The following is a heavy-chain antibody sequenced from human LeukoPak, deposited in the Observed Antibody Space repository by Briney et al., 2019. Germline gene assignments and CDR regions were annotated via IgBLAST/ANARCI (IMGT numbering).Heavy chain of an antibody. CDR2: IGSDGDEK. V-gene: IGHV3-33*01. J-gene: IGHJ4*02. D-gene: IGHD4-17*01. CDR1: GFTFSSYA. CDR3: AREKCGDYYFDY. Sequence: GRSLRLSCAASGFTFSSYAMHWVRQAPGRGLEWVALIGSDGDEKYYADSVKGRFSISRDNSNNTLYLQMNSLRAEDTAVYYCAREKCGDYYFDYWGQGTLVTVSS.